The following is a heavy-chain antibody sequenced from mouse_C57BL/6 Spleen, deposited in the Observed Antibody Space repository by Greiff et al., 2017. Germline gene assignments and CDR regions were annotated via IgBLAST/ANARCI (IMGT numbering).Heavy chain of an antibody. D-gene: IGHD1-1*01. CDR1: GYTFTDYN. CDR2: INPNNGGT. CDR3: ARGGYYGSSYYFDY. J-gene: IGHJ2*01. Sequence: EVQLQQSGPELVKPGASVKIPCKASGYTFTDYNMDWVKQSHGKSLEWIGDINPNNGGTIYNQKFKGKATLTIDKSSSTAYMELRSLTSEDTAVYYCARGGYYGSSYYFDYWGQGTTLTVSS. V-gene: IGHV1-18*01.